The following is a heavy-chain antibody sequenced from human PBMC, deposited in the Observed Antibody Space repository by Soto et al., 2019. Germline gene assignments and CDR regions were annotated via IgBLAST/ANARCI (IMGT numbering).Heavy chain of an antibody. D-gene: IGHD2-21*01. V-gene: IGHV3-30*18. CDR1: GLTFSTYG. Sequence: GGSLRLSCAVSGLTFSTYGMHWVRQAPGKGLEWVAVISYDVRKTHYADSVRGRFTISRDNSKSTLYLQMNDLRADDTALYYCAKDSLGGMGMVMMPGPDWGQGTLVTVSS. J-gene: IGHJ4*02. CDR2: ISYDVRKT. CDR3: AKDSLGGMGMVMMPGPD.